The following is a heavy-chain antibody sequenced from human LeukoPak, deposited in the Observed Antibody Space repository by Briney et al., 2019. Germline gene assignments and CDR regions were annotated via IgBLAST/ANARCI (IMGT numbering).Heavy chain of an antibody. V-gene: IGHV1-2*04. D-gene: IGHD6-19*01. CDR3: ARESSSSGYDY. CDR1: GYTFTDYY. J-gene: IGHJ4*02. CDR2: INPNSGGT. Sequence: GASVNVSCKASGYTFTDYYMHWVRQAPGQGLEWMGWINPNSGGTNYAQKFQGWVTMTRDTSISTAYMELSRLRSDDTAVYYCARESSSSGYDYWGQGTLVTVSS.